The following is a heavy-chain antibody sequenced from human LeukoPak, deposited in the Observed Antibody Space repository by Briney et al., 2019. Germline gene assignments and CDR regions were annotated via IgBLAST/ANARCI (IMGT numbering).Heavy chain of an antibody. J-gene: IGHJ4*02. D-gene: IGHD5-24*01. CDR1: GGSISSSSYY. CDR3: ASGGRMMEWLQFNY. CDR2: IYYSGST. Sequence: SETLSLTCTVSGGSISSSSYYWGWIRQPPGKGLEWIGSIYYSGSTYYNPSLKSRVTISVDTSKNQFSLKLSSVTAADTAVYYCASGGRMMEWLQFNYWGQGTLVTVSS. V-gene: IGHV4-39*01.